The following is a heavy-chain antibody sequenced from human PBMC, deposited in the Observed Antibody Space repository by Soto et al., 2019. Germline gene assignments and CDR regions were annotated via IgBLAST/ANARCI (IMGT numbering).Heavy chain of an antibody. CDR2: ISGGGRDI. Sequence: GWSLRLSCAASGFTFSSYSLNWVRQAPGKGLEWVSSISGGGRDIKYGDSVKGRFIISRDNAMDSLHLQMYSLRADDTAIYFCATSLAVQLGYYGMDVWGPGTTGTVS. V-gene: IGHV3-21*01. CDR3: ATSLAVQLGYYGMDV. CDR1: GFTFSSYS. D-gene: IGHD6-6*01. J-gene: IGHJ6*02.